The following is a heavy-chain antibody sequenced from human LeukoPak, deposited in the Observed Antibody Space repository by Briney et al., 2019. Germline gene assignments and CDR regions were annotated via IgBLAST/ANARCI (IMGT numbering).Heavy chain of an antibody. V-gene: IGHV3-48*03. J-gene: IGHJ4*02. Sequence: HSGGSLRLSCAASGFTFSSYEMHWVRQAPGKGLEWVSYISSSGSTIYYADSVKGRFTISRDNAKNSLYLQMNSLRAEDTAVYYCARGQGYSGYDRDTDYWGQGTLVTVSS. CDR1: GFTFSSYE. D-gene: IGHD5-12*01. CDR3: ARGQGYSGYDRDTDY. CDR2: ISSSGSTI.